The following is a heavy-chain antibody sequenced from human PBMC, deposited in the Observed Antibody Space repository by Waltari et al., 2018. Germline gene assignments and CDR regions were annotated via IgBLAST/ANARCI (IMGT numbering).Heavy chain of an antibody. V-gene: IGHV1-2*02. CDR2: INPNSGGT. CDR3: ARGALWELRI. J-gene: IGHJ3*02. CDR1: GYTFIGYY. D-gene: IGHD1-26*01. Sequence: QGQLVQSGAEVKKPGASVKVSCKAPGYTFIGYYLHWVRQAPGQGLEWMGWINPNSGGTNYAQKFQGRVTMTRDTSISAAYMELNRLTSDDTAVYYCARGALWELRIWGQGTMVTVSS.